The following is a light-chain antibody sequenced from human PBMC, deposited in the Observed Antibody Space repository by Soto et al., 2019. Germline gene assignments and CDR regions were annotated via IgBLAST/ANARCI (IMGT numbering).Light chain of an antibody. CDR2: GAS. V-gene: IGKV3-20*01. Sequence: EFVLTQSPGTLSLSQGGGVTLSCRASQSVNSANLAWYQQKPGQAPRLLMYGASVRATGIPDRFSGGGSGTDFTLTISRLEPEDFAVYYCQHYDRSVPITFGQGTRLEIK. CDR1: QSVNSAN. CDR3: QHYDRSVPIT. J-gene: IGKJ5*01.